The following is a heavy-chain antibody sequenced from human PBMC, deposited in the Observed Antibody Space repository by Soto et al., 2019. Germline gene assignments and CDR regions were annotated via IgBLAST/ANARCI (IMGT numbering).Heavy chain of an antibody. Sequence: QVQLQESGPGLVKPSGTLSLTCAVSGGSISSNNWWSWVRQYPGKGLEWIGEIHHTGSTNYNPSLKSRVTTSVDKSNNQFSLKLNSVTAADTAVYFCLRGEGGNSHWFFALWGRGTLVTVSS. V-gene: IGHV4-4*02. D-gene: IGHD3-16*01. CDR1: GGSISSNNW. J-gene: IGHJ2*01. CDR3: LRGEGGNSHWFFAL. CDR2: IHHTGST.